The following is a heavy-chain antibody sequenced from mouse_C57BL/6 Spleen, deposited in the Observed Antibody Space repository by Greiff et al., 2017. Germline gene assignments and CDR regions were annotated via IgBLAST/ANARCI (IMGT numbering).Heavy chain of an antibody. CDR1: GFTFSDSG. D-gene: IGHD1-3*01. V-gene: IGHV5-17*01. J-gene: IGHJ2*01. CDR3: AREVSYYFDY. Sequence: EVKVVESGGGLVKPGGSLKLSCAASGFTFSDSGMHWVRQAPEKGLEWVAYISSGSSTIYYADTVKGRFTISRDNAKNTLFLQMTSLRSEDTAMYYCAREVSYYFDYWGQGTTLTVAS. CDR2: ISSGSSTI.